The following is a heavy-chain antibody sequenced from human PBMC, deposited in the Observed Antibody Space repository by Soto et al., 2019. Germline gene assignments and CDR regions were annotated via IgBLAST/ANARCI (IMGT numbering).Heavy chain of an antibody. Sequence: ASVKVSCKASGYTFTSYGISWVRQDPGQGLEWMGWISAYNGNTNYAQKLQGRVTMTTDTSTSTAYMELRSLRSDDTAVYYCARVGYCSSTSCSAAPGNYYYYYMDVWGKGTTVTVS. CDR2: ISAYNGNT. CDR3: ARVGYCSSTSCSAAPGNYYYYYMDV. V-gene: IGHV1-18*01. J-gene: IGHJ6*03. D-gene: IGHD2-2*01. CDR1: GYTFTSYG.